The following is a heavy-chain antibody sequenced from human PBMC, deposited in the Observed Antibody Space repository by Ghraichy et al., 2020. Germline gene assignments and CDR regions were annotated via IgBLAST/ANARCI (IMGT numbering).Heavy chain of an antibody. V-gene: IGHV4-59*01. CDR3: ARVYDFWSAYSS. J-gene: IGHJ4*02. CDR2: IYYSGNT. D-gene: IGHD3-3*01. CDR1: GGSISSYY. Sequence: SETLSLTCTVSGGSISSYYWSWIRQPPGKGLEWIGYIYYSGNTNYNPSLKSRVIISVDTSKNQFSLKLSSVTAADTAVYYCARVYDFWSAYSSWGQGTLVTVSS.